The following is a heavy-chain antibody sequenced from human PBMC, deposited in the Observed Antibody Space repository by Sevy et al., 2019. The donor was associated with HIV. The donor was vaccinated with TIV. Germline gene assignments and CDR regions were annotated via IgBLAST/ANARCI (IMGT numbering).Heavy chain of an antibody. V-gene: IGHV3-23*01. CDR2: ISGSGGST. CDR1: GFTFSSYA. Sequence: GGSLRLSCAASGFTFSSYAMSWVHQAPGKGLEWVSAISGSGGSTYYADSVKGRFTISRDNSKNTLYLQMNSLRAEDTAVYYCAKGPHIVVVPAAKGSGAFDIWGQGTMVTVSS. J-gene: IGHJ3*02. CDR3: AKGPHIVVVPAAKGSGAFDI. D-gene: IGHD2-2*01.